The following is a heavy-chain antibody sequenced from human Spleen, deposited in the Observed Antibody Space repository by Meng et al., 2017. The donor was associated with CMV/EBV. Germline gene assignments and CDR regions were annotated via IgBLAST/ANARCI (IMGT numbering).Heavy chain of an antibody. D-gene: IGHD3-22*01. CDR1: XXSVSSNSAA. Sequence: QVQLQQSGPGLVKPSQTLSLTCAXXXXSVSSNSAAWNWIRQSPSRGLEWLGRTYYRSKWYNDYAVSVKSRITINPDTSKNQFSLQLNSVTPEDTAVYYCARGLYYDSSGYYGEYFDYWGQGTLVTVSS. V-gene: IGHV6-1*01. CDR3: ARGLYYDSSGYYGEYFDY. CDR2: TYYRSKWYN. J-gene: IGHJ4*02.